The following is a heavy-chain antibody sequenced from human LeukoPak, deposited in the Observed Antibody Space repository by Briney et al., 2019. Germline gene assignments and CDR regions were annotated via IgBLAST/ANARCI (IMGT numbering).Heavy chain of an antibody. D-gene: IGHD1-1*01. V-gene: IGHV3-7*05. Sequence: SGGSLRLSCAASGFTFSSYWMSWVRQAPGKGLEWVANIKQDGSEEYYVDSVKGRFTISRDNSKNTLYLELNSLRVEDTATFYCAKGQELDDGVFDSWGQGTMVTVSS. CDR1: GFTFSSYW. J-gene: IGHJ4*02. CDR3: AKGQELDDGVFDS. CDR2: IKQDGSEE.